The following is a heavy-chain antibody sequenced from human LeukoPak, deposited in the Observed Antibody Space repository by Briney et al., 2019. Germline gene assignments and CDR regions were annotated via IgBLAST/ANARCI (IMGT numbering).Heavy chain of an antibody. V-gene: IGHV3-33*03. J-gene: IGHJ6*02. Sequence: GGSLRLSCVVSGVSLSSHGMHWVRQAPGKGLEWLTFTWFDGRSECYADSVKGRFTISRDNSKNTLCLQMNSLTAEDTAVYYCAKRGYSSGWPAFGMDVWGQGTTVTVSS. D-gene: IGHD6-19*01. CDR1: GVSLSSHG. CDR2: TWFDGRSE. CDR3: AKRGYSSGWPAFGMDV.